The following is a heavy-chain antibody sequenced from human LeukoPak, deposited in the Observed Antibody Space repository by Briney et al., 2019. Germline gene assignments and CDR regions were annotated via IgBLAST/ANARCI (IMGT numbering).Heavy chain of an antibody. CDR2: ISSSSSYI. J-gene: IGHJ4*02. V-gene: IGHV3-21*01. CDR3: ARDGMVRGVPDY. Sequence: GGSLRLSCAASGFTFSSYGMNWVRQAPGKGLEWVSSISSSSSYIYYADSVKGRFTISRDNAKNSLYLQMNSLRAEDTAVYYCARDGMVRGVPDYWGRGTLVTVSS. D-gene: IGHD3-10*01. CDR1: GFTFSSYG.